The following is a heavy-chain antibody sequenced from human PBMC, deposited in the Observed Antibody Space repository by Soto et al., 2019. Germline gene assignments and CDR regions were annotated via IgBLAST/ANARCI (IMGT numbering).Heavy chain of an antibody. CDR1: GYAFTTYG. V-gene: IGHV1-18*01. CDR3: ARGRYGDY. D-gene: IGHD1-1*01. CDR2: ISAHNGNT. J-gene: IGHJ4*02. Sequence: QVHLVQSGAEVKKPGASVKVSCKGSGYAFTTYGITWVRQAPGQGLEWMGWISAHNGNTNYAQKLQGRVTVTRDTSTSTAYMEMRSLTSDDTAAYYCARGRYGDYWGQGALLTVSS.